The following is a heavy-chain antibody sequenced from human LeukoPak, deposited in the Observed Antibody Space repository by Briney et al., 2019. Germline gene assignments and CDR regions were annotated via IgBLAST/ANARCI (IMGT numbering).Heavy chain of an antibody. CDR2: IYTSGST. J-gene: IGHJ3*02. CDR1: GGSISSGSYY. Sequence: PSQTLSLTRTVSGGSISSGSYYWSWIRQPAGKGLEWIGRIYTSGSTNYNPSLKSRVTISVDTSKNQFSLKLSSVTAADTAVYYCARERSGSYYLDAFDIWGQGTMVAVS. D-gene: IGHD1-26*01. V-gene: IGHV4-61*02. CDR3: ARERSGSYYLDAFDI.